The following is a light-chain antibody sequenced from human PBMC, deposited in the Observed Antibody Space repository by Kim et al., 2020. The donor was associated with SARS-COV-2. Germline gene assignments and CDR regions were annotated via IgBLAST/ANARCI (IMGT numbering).Light chain of an antibody. CDR2: ADF. CDR1: PAFARSY. Sequence: PGESVTLSCKASPAFARSYFAWYQQKPGQPPRLLIYADFGRATGVPDRFSGSGSGTDFTLTIISLEPGDLGVYFFHQYANPPYTFGQGTTPE. J-gene: IGKJ2*01. V-gene: IGKV3-20*01. CDR3: HQYANPPYT.